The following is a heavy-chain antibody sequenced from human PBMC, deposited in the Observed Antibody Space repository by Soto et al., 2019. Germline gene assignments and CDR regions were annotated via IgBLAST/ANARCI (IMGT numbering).Heavy chain of an antibody. CDR3: ARFGEAQYYYYMDV. Sequence: QVQLVQSGAEVKKPGASVKVSCKASGYTFTSYDINWLRQATGQGLEWMGWMNPNSGNTGYAQKFQGRVTMTRNTSISTAYMELSSLRSEDTAVYYCARFGEAQYYYYMDVWGKGTTVTVSS. D-gene: IGHD3-10*01. J-gene: IGHJ6*03. V-gene: IGHV1-8*01. CDR2: MNPNSGNT. CDR1: GYTFTSYD.